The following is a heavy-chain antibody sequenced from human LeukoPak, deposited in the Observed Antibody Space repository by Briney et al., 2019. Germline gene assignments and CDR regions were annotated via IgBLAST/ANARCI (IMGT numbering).Heavy chain of an antibody. V-gene: IGHV3-23*01. CDR2: ISGTSVST. CDR3: TKDDDTSGYYYSYKA. Sequence: GGTLRLSCAASGFIIRNHGMSWVRQAPGKGLEWVSSISGTSVSTHIADSVKGRFTISRDNAKSTLYLHMSGLRAEDTALYYCTKDDDTSGYYYSYKAWGQGTMVTVSS. D-gene: IGHD3-22*01. J-gene: IGHJ3*01. CDR1: GFIIRNHG.